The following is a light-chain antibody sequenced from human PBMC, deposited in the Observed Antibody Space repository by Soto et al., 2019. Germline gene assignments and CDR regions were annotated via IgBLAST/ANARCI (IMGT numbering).Light chain of an antibody. V-gene: IGKV1-27*01. CDR3: QRYNGAARW. CDR2: AAS. J-gene: IGKJ1*01. Sequence: DIQMTQSPSSLSASVGDRDTITCRASQDIYNYLAWYQQKPGKVPSLLIYAASTLHSGVPSRFSGSGSGTDFSLSNSCLQPEDVATYYFQRYNGAARWFGQGIKVDI. CDR1: QDIYNY.